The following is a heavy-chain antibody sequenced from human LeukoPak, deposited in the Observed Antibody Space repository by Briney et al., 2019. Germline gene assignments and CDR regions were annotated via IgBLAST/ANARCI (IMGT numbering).Heavy chain of an antibody. J-gene: IGHJ1*01. CDR1: GDSISSGSYY. Sequence: SQTLSLTCTVSGDSISSGSYYWSWIRQPAGKGLEWIGRIYTSGGTNYNPSLKSRVTVSIDTSKNQFSLKLTSVTAPDTAVYYCARGSYLGGYDRVQPWGQGTLVTVSS. D-gene: IGHD5-12*01. V-gene: IGHV4-61*02. CDR3: ARGSYLGGYDRVQP. CDR2: IYTSGGT.